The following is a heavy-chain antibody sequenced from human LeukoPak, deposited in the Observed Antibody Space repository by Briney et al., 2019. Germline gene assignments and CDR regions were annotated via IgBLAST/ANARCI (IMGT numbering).Heavy chain of an antibody. V-gene: IGHV4-4*07. CDR2: IYTSGST. D-gene: IGHD3-22*01. J-gene: IGHJ4*02. Sequence: SETLSLTCTVSGGSISSYYWSWIRQPAGKGLEWIGRIYTSGSTNYNPSLKSRVTMSVDTSKNQFSLKLSSVTAADTAVYYCARDFDDSSGYYYGGTAYYFDYWGQGTLVTVSS. CDR3: ARDFDDSSGYYYGGTAYYFDY. CDR1: GGSISSYY.